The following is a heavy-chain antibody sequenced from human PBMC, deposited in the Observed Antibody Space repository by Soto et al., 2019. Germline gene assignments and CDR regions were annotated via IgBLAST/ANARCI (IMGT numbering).Heavy chain of an antibody. J-gene: IGHJ4*02. CDR1: GFTSSSYV. V-gene: IGHV3-30-3*01. D-gene: IGHD3-22*01. Sequence: QVQLVESGGGVVQPGRSLRLSCEGSGFTSSSYVMHWVRQAPGKGLEWVALISFDGSKKNYADSVKGRFTISRDNSKNMMYLQMNSLRPEDTAVYHCARGVFYYYGSSGYSPDYWGQGTLVTVSS. CDR2: ISFDGSKK. CDR3: ARGVFYYYGSSGYSPDY.